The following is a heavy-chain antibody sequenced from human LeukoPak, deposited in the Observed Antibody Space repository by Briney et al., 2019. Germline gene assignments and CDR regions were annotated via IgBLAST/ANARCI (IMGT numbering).Heavy chain of an antibody. CDR3: AKDYFSGSGSFGDCFDP. CDR1: GFTFRSYA. CDR2: ISGSGGST. J-gene: IGHJ5*02. Sequence: PGGSLRLSCAASGFTFRSYAMSWVRQAPGKGLEWVSAISGSGGSTYYADSVKGRFTISRDNSKNTLYLQMNSLRAEDTAVYYCAKDYFSGSGSFGDCFDPWGQGTLVTVSS. V-gene: IGHV3-23*01. D-gene: IGHD3-10*01.